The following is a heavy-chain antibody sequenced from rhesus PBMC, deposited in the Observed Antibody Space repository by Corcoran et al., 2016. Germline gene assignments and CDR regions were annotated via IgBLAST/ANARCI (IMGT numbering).Heavy chain of an antibody. D-gene: IGHD5-42*01. J-gene: IGHJ4*01. CDR2: IYGSGGST. CDR3: ARRWGSGHFDY. CDR1: GGSISSSNW. Sequence: AVVKPSETLSLTCAVSGGSISSSNWRSWIRQSPGKGLEWIGGIYGSGGSTEDNPSLKSRVTISIDTSKNQFSLKLSSVTAADTAVYYCARRWGSGHFDYWGQGVLVTVSS. V-gene: IGHV4-93*02.